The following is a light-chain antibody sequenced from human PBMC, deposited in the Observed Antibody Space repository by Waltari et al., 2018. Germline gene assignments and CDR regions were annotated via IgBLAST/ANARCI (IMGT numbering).Light chain of an antibody. CDR3: ASWDDILSGVL. CDR2: RNN. V-gene: IGLV1-47*01. J-gene: IGLJ2*01. CDR1: SSNIGSNY. Sequence: HSVLPQPPSASGTPGQRVHISCSGSSSNIGSNYISWYHQLPGTAPKLLLYRNNQRPSGVPDRFSGSKSGTSASLAISGLRSEDEADYYCASWDDILSGVLFGGGTKLSVL.